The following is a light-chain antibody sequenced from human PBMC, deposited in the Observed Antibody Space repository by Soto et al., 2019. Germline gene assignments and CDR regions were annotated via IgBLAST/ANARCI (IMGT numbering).Light chain of an antibody. V-gene: IGKV1-39*01. Sequence: DIQMTQSPSSLSASVGDRVTITCRASQGISSYLNWYQQKPGKAPNLLIYAASNLQSGVPSRCSGSGSGTDFTLTISSLQPEDFATYYCQQSYTTPYTFGQGTKLEIK. CDR1: QGISSY. CDR3: QQSYTTPYT. J-gene: IGKJ2*01. CDR2: AAS.